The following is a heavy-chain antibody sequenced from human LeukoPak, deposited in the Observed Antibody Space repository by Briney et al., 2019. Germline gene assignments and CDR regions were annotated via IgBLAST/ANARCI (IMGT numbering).Heavy chain of an antibody. V-gene: IGHV3-48*04. Sequence: GGSLRLSCAASGFTFSHYNMNWVRQAPGKGLEWLSYISSTSGTTHYADSVKGRFTISRDNAKNSLYLQMDSLRVEDTAVYYCARDPYSGSYGPYYYYMDVWGEGTTVTISS. J-gene: IGHJ6*03. D-gene: IGHD1-26*01. CDR1: GFTFSHYN. CDR2: ISSTSGTT. CDR3: ARDPYSGSYGPYYYYMDV.